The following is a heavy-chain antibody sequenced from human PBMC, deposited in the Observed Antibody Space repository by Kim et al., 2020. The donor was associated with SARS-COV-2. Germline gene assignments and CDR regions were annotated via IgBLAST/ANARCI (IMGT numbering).Heavy chain of an antibody. J-gene: IGHJ6*02. D-gene: IGHD5-18*01. CDR3: ARDQLWLGYYYGMDV. Sequence: ASVKVSCKASGYTFTSYGISWVRQAPGQGLEWMGWISAYNGNTNYAQKLQGRVTMTTDTSTSTAYMELRSLRSDDTAVYYCARDQLWLGYYYGMDVWGQGTTVTVSS. V-gene: IGHV1-18*01. CDR1: GYTFTSYG. CDR2: ISAYNGNT.